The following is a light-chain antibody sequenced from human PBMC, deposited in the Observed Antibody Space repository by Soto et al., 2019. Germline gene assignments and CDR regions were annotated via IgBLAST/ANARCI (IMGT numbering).Light chain of an antibody. Sequence: DIQMTQSPSSLSASVGDRVTITCRASQSISSYLNWYQQKPGKAPKLLIYAASSLQSGVPSRFSGSGSGTDFTLTISSLQPEDVAVYYCQQHYDYPLAFGGGTKVEIK. CDR2: AAS. J-gene: IGKJ4*01. CDR3: QQHYDYPLA. CDR1: QSISSY. V-gene: IGKV1-39*01.